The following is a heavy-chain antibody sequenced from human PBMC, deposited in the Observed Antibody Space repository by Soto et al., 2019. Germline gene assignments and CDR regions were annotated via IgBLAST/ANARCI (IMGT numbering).Heavy chain of an antibody. Sequence: GGSLRLSCAASGFTFSSYWMSWVRQAPGKGLEWVANIKQDGSEKYYVDSVKGRFTISRDNAKNSLYLQMNSLRAEDTAVYYCARYDYYGSGSYYRDAFDIWGQGTMVTVSS. V-gene: IGHV3-7*01. CDR3: ARYDYYGSGSYYRDAFDI. CDR1: GFTFSSYW. CDR2: IKQDGSEK. J-gene: IGHJ3*02. D-gene: IGHD3-10*01.